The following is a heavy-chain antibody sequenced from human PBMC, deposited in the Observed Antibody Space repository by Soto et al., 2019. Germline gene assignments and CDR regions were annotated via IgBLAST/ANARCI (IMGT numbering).Heavy chain of an antibody. CDR2: IFHSGNT. CDR3: ARRTWSMDV. Sequence: QVQLQESGPGLVKPSGTLSLTCAVSSGSIDTTNWWSWVRQPPGKGLEWIGEIFHSGNTYYNPSLTSRVTISVDTSKNQFSLNLTSVTAADTAVYYCARRTWSMDVWGQGTTVTVSS. J-gene: IGHJ6*02. V-gene: IGHV4-4*02. D-gene: IGHD2-8*01. CDR1: SGSIDTTNW.